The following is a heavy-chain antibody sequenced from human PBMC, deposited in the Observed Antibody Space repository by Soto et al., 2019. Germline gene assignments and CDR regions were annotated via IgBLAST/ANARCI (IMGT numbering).Heavy chain of an antibody. CDR1: GGSISSSNW. CDR3: ARDLGESSWQY. CDR2: IYHSGST. V-gene: IGHV4-4*02. D-gene: IGHD6-13*01. Sequence: SETLSLTCAVSGGSISSSNWWSWVRQPPGKGLEWIGEIYHSGSTNYNPSLKSRATISVDKSKNQFSLKLSSVTAADTAVYYCARDLGESSWQYWGQGTLVTVSS. J-gene: IGHJ4*02.